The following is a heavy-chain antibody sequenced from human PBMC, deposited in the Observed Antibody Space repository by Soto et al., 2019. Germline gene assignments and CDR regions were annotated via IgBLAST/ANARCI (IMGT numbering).Heavy chain of an antibody. CDR1: GYTFTSYG. V-gene: IGHV1-18*01. CDR2: INGYNGNT. CDR3: ARMGDVPYYYSGMDV. D-gene: IGHD3-16*01. J-gene: IGHJ6*02. Sequence: QVQLVQSGAEVKKPGASVKVSCKASGYTFTSYGISWVRQAPGQGLEWMGWINGYNGNTNYAQKLQGRVTIATDTSTGIAYMELRRLRSDDTAVYYCARMGDVPYYYSGMDVWGQGTTVTVSS.